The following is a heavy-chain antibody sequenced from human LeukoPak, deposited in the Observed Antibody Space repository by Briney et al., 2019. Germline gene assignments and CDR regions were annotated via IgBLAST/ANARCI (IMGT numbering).Heavy chain of an antibody. D-gene: IGHD2-21*02. CDR3: AKTKPRYCGGDCYFDY. CDR2: IRYDGTNK. CDR1: GFTFSTYG. Sequence: GGSLRLSCAASGFTFSTYGMHWVRQAPGKGLEWVAFIRYDGTNKYYADSVKGRFTISRDNSKNTLFLQMSSLRAEDTALYYCAKTKPRYCGGDCYFDYWGQGTLVTVSS. J-gene: IGHJ4*02. V-gene: IGHV3-30*02.